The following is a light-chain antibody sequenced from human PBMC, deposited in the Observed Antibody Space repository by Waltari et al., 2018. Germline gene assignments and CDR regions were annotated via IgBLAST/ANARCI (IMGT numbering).Light chain of an antibody. CDR3: SSHAGSDNWGV. V-gene: IGLV2-8*01. J-gene: IGLJ2*01. Sequence: QSALTQPPSASGSPGQSVPISCTGTSRHVGAHNSVSCYQQYPGRAPKLISYDVVKRPSGGPDRCSGSKSGNTASLTVSGLQAEDEADYYCSSHAGSDNWGVFGGGTKLTVL. CDR1: SRHVGAHNS. CDR2: DVV.